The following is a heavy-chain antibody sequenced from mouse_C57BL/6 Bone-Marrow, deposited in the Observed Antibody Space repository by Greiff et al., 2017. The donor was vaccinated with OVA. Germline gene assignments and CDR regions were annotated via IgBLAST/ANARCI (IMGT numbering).Heavy chain of an antibody. CDR2: IDPENGDT. CDR3: TTEGLRRYYYAMDY. J-gene: IGHJ4*01. Sequence: DVQLQESGAELVRPGASVKLSCSASGFNIKDDYMHWVKQRPEQGLEWIGWIDPENGDTEYASKFQGKATITADTSSNTAYLQLSSLTSEDTAVYYCTTEGLRRYYYAMDYWGQGTSVTVSS. CDR1: GFNIKDDY. V-gene: IGHV14-4*01. D-gene: IGHD2-4*01.